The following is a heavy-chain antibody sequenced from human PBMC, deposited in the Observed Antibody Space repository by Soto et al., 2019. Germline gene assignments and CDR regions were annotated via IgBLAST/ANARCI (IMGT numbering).Heavy chain of an antibody. V-gene: IGHV2-5*02. CDR3: VHRYDYSKWGAFDY. CDR2: IFWDDEE. CDR1: GFSLSTSTVG. J-gene: IGHJ4*02. Sequence: QITLKESGPPLVKPTQTLTLTCAFSGFSLSTSTVGVGWIRQPPGKALEWLALIFWDDEERYSPSLKSRLTITKDTSKHHVVLTMTNMDPVDTATYYCVHRYDYSKWGAFDYWGQGTLVTVSS. D-gene: IGHD4-4*01.